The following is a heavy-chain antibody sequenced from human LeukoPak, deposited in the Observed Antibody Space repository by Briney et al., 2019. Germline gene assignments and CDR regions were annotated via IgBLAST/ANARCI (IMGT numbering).Heavy chain of an antibody. CDR3: ARAEDIVVVPAAMGWFDP. V-gene: IGHV1-2*02. D-gene: IGHD2-2*01. CDR1: GDTFSSYA. CDR2: INPNSGGT. J-gene: IGHJ5*02. Sequence: ASVKVSCKASGDTFSSYAISWVRQAPGQGLEWMGWINPNSGGTNYAQKFQGRVTMTRDTSISTAYMELSRLRSDDTAVYYCARAEDIVVVPAAMGWFDPWGQGTLVTVSS.